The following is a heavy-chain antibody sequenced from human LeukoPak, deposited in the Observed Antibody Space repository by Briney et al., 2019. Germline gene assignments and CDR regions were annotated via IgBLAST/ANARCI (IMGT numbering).Heavy chain of an antibody. CDR2: INPSGGST. CDR3: ARDFSPDIVAVPAALDY. D-gene: IGHD2-2*01. CDR1: GYTFTSYY. V-gene: IGHV1-46*01. J-gene: IGHJ4*02. Sequence: GASVKVSCKASGYTFTSYYMHWVRQAPGQGLEWMGIINPSGGSTSYAQKFQGRVTMTRDTSTSTVYMELRSLRSEDTAVYYCARDFSPDIVAVPAALDYWGQGTLVTVSS.